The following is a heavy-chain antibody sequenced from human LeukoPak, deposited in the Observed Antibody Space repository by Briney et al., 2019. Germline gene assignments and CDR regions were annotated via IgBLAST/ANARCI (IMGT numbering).Heavy chain of an antibody. CDR1: GGSISSYY. CDR3: ARITVSWFDP. V-gene: IGHV4-4*09. D-gene: IGHD4-11*01. Sequence: SETLSLTRTVSGGSISSYYWSWIRQPPGKGLEWIGYIYTSGSTNYNPSLKSRVTISVDTSKNQFSLKLSSVTAADTAVYYCARITVSWFDPWGQGTLVTVSS. J-gene: IGHJ5*02. CDR2: IYTSGST.